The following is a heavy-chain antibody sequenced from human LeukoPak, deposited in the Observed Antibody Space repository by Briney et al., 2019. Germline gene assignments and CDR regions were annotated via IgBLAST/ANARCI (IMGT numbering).Heavy chain of an antibody. CDR1: AFTFSSYS. J-gene: IGHJ4*02. CDR2: ITPTSDTI. CDR3: ARDHKDWGVFDY. D-gene: IGHD7-27*01. Sequence: GGSLRLSCAASAFTFSSYSMNWVRQAPGKGLEWVSYITPTSDTIYYADSVKGRFTISRDNAKNSLYLQMNSLGAEDTAVYYCARDHKDWGVFDYWGQGTLVTVSS. V-gene: IGHV3-48*04.